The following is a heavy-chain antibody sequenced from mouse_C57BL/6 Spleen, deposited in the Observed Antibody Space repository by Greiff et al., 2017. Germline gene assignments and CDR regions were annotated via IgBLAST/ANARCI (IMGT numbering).Heavy chain of an antibody. CDR1: GYSFTGYY. J-gene: IGHJ1*03. Sequence: VQLQQSGPELVKPGASVKISCKASGYSFTGYYMPWVKQSHGNILDWIGYIYPYNGVSSYNQKFKGKATLTVDKSSSTAYMELRSLTSEDSAVYYCATSTTVVAHWYFDVWGTGTTVTVSS. CDR2: IYPYNGVS. V-gene: IGHV1-31*01. CDR3: ATSTTVVAHWYFDV. D-gene: IGHD1-1*01.